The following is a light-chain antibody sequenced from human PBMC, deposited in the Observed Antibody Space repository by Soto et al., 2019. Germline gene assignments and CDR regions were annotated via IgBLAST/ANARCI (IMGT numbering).Light chain of an antibody. CDR3: QQRSNWPPSWT. J-gene: IGKJ1*01. V-gene: IGKV3-11*01. CDR2: DAS. CDR1: QSVSSY. Sequence: EVVLTQSPGTLSLSPGERATLSCRASQSVSSYLAWYQQKPGQAPRLLIYDASNRATGIPARFSGSGSGKDLTLTISSLEPEDFAVYYCQQRSNWPPSWTFGQGTKV.